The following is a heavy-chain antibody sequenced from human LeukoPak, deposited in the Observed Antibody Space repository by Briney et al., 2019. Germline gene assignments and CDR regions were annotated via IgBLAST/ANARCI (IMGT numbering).Heavy chain of an antibody. CDR3: APDREGNFWGGFAFDR. V-gene: IGHV1-24*01. J-gene: IGHJ5*02. CDR1: AYTLTKLT. Sequence: ASVKVCCKVSAYTLTKLTIDCVRRPPVKGLEWMGGFDHEDDETIYAQNFQDRVTLTGDTSTDTAYMELRSLRSEDTAVYYCAPDREGNFWGGFAFDRWGQGTLVTVSS. D-gene: IGHD3-3*01. CDR2: FDHEDDET.